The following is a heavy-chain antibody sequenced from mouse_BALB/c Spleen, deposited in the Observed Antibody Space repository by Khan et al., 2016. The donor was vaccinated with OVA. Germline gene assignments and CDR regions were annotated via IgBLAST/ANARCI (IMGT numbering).Heavy chain of an antibody. J-gene: IGHJ3*01. V-gene: IGHV1-9*01. CDR3: ARGNYYGSTSWFAY. Sequence: QVQLQQSGAELMKPGASVKISCKATGYTFSSYWIEWVKQRPGHGLEWIGEILPGSNSSNYNERFKGKATITADTSSNTAYMQFSILTSEDSATFYCARGNYYGSTSWFAYWGQGTLVTVSA. CDR1: GYTFSSYW. D-gene: IGHD1-1*01. CDR2: ILPGSNSS.